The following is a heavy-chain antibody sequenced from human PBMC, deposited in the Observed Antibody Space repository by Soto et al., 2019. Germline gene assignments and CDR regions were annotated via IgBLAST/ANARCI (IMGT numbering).Heavy chain of an antibody. J-gene: IGHJ6*02. CDR2: IGGSGGNT. V-gene: IGHV3-23*01. CDR1: GFTFSSYA. CDR3: ATDNYGMYV. Sequence: GGSLRLSCAASGFTFSSYAMNWVRQAPGKGLEWVSAIGGSGGNTDYTDSVKGRFTISRDNSKNTLYLQMNSLRGEDTAIYYCATDNYGMYVWGQGTTVTVSS.